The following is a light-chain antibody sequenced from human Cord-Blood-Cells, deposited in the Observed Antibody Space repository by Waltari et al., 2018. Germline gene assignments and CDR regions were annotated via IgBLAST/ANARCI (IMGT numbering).Light chain of an antibody. Sequence: IQMTQSPSSLSASVGDRVTITCRANQSISSYLNWYQQKPGKAPKRLIYAASSLQSGVPSRFSGSGSGTDCTLTISSLQPEDFATYYCQQSYSTPPLTFGGGTKVEIK. CDR2: AAS. CDR3: QQSYSTPPLT. V-gene: IGKV1-39*01. J-gene: IGKJ4*01. CDR1: QSISSY.